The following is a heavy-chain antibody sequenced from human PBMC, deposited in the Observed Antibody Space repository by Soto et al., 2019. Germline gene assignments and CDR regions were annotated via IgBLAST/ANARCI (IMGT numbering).Heavy chain of an antibody. J-gene: IGHJ4*02. CDR3: ARAYRINGWSDYFFDY. Sequence: SEPQSLTCTVSGDSLSGGDYYWIWIRQPPGKGLDWISDIYYSGFTFYNPSLKSRLTISLDSSKNQFSLRLNSVTAADTAVYFCARAYRINGWSDYFFDYWGQGTLVTVSS. CDR1: GDSLSGGDYY. CDR2: IYYSGFT. V-gene: IGHV4-30-4*08. D-gene: IGHD6-19*01.